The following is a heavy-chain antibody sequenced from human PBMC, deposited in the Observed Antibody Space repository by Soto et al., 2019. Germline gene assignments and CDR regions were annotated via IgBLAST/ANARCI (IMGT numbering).Heavy chain of an antibody. CDR1: GYTFTSYG. Sequence: WASVKVSCKASGYTFTSYGISWVRQAPGQGLEWMGWISAYNGNTNYAQKLQGRVTMTTDTSTSTAYMELRSLRSDDTAVYYCARVSHIVVVTASRDFDYWGQGTLVTVSS. V-gene: IGHV1-18*04. CDR2: ISAYNGNT. D-gene: IGHD2-21*02. CDR3: ARVSHIVVVTASRDFDY. J-gene: IGHJ4*02.